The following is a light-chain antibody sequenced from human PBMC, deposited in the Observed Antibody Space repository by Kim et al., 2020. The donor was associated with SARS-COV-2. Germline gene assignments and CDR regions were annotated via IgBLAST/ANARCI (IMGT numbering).Light chain of an antibody. CDR2: DGS. J-gene: IGKJ4*01. Sequence: SANVGARVTITCRASQGVSRALAWYQQKPGEPPKLLIFDGSTLESGVPSRFSGRGSGTEFTLAINSLQPEDFASYYCQQFYIYPLTSGGGTKLEI. CDR1: QGVSRA. V-gene: IGKV1-13*02. CDR3: QQFYIYPLT.